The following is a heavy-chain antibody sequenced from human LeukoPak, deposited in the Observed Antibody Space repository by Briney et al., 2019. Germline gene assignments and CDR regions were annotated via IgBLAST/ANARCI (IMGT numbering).Heavy chain of an antibody. CDR2: ISGSGGGT. D-gene: IGHD3-3*01. CDR3: AKERSFGTWLGDY. J-gene: IGHJ4*02. Sequence: GGSLRLSCAASGFTFSSYAMTWVRQAPGKGLEWVSAISGSGGGTYYADSVKGRFTISRDNSKNTLYLQMNSLRAEDTAVYYCAKERSFGTWLGDYWGQGTLVTVSS. V-gene: IGHV3-23*01. CDR1: GFTFSSYA.